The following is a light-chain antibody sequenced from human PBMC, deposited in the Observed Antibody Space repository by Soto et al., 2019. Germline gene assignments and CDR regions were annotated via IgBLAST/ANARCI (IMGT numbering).Light chain of an antibody. Sequence: DIQMTQSPSSLSASVGDRVTITCRASQSISSYLNWYQQKPGKAPKLLIYAASSLQSGVPSRFSGSGSGTDFTLTISSLQPEDFVTYYCQQSYSTPRFTFGPGNKVDIK. CDR3: QQSYSTPRFT. J-gene: IGKJ3*01. CDR2: AAS. CDR1: QSISSY. V-gene: IGKV1-39*01.